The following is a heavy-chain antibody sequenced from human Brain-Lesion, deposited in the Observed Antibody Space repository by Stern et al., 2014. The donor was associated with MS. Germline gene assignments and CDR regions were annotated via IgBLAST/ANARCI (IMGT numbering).Heavy chain of an antibody. CDR3: ASGYRIFDY. D-gene: IGHD5-18*01. J-gene: IGHJ4*02. V-gene: IGHV4-61*02. Sequence: VQLVESGPGLVKPSQTLSLTCTVSGGSISSGSDYWSWIRQPVGKGLEWIGRIHPSGSAFYTPSLKSRVTISPDTSLIPLSLALNSATAADTAIYYCASGYRIFDYWGQGILVTVSS. CDR2: IHPSGSA. CDR1: GGSISSGSDY.